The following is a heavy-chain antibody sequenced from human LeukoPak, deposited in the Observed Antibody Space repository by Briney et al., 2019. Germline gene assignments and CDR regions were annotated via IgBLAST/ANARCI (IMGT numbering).Heavy chain of an antibody. J-gene: IGHJ4*02. V-gene: IGHV3-30*04. CDR1: GFTFSSYA. Sequence: GGSLRLSCAASGFTFSSYAMHWVRQAPGKGLEWVAVISYDGSNKYYADSVKGRFTISRDNSKSTLYLQMNSLRDEDTAVYYCARDPSKGNYYDSRGYIDYWGQGTLVTVSS. CDR2: ISYDGSNK. CDR3: ARDPSKGNYYDSRGYIDY. D-gene: IGHD3-22*01.